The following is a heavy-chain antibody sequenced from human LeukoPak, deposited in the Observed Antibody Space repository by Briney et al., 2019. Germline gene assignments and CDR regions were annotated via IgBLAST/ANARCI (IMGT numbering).Heavy chain of an antibody. D-gene: IGHD6-13*01. J-gene: IGHJ5*02. V-gene: IGHV3-21*01. CDR1: GFTFSSYS. CDR3: AREGIAAAKRPKNWFDP. CDR2: ISSSSSYI. Sequence: GGSLRLSCAASGFTFSSYSMNWVRQAPGKGLEWVSSISSSSSYIYYADSVKGRFTISRDNAKNSLYLQMNSLGAEDTAVYYCAREGIAAAKRPKNWFDPWGQGTLVTVSS.